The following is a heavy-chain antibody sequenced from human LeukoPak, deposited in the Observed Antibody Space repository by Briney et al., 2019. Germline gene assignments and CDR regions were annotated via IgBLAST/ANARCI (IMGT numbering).Heavy chain of an antibody. CDR1: GFTFSSYS. CDR2: ISSSSSDI. D-gene: IGHD5-24*01. Sequence: PGGSLRLSCAASGFTFSSYSMSWGRQAPGKGLEWGSSISSSSSDIYYADSVKGRFTISRDKAKNTLYLQMNSLRAEDTAVFYCARLATHSYWYFDLCGRGTLVTVSS. J-gene: IGHJ2*01. V-gene: IGHV3-21*01. CDR3: ARLATHSYWYFDL.